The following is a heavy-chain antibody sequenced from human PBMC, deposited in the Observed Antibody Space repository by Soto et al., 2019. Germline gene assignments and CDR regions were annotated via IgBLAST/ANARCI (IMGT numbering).Heavy chain of an antibody. D-gene: IGHD2-15*01. V-gene: IGHV3-74*01. CDR3: ARGYCSGGSCWDPSFDY. Sequence: GGSLRLSCAVSGFTFSSYWMHWVRQAPGKGLVWVSRINSDGSSTNYADSVKGRFTISRDNAKNTLFLQMNSLRAEDTALYYCARGYCSGGSCWDPSFDYWGQGTLVTVS. CDR2: INSDGSST. J-gene: IGHJ4*02. CDR1: GFTFSSYW.